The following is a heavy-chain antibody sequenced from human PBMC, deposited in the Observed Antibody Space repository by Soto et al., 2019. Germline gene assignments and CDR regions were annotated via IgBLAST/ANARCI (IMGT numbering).Heavy chain of an antibody. CDR2: IRQDGSDK. V-gene: IGHV3-7*05. Sequence: EVQLVESGGGLVQPGGSLRLSCAASGFTFSSYWMSWVRQAPGKGLEWVANIRQDGSDKYYLDSVEGRFTIYRDNSKNSMYLQMTSLRAEDTAIYYCASPQQWLGQRGDFDYWGQGTLVTVSS. J-gene: IGHJ4*02. CDR1: GFTFSSYW. D-gene: IGHD6-19*01. CDR3: ASPQQWLGQRGDFDY.